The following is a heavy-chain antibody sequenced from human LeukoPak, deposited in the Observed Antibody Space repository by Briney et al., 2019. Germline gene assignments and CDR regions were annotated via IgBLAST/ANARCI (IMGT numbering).Heavy chain of an antibody. Sequence: PSETLSLTCTVSGGSISSYYWSWIRQLPGKGLEWIGYIYHSGSTYYNPSLKSRVTISVDRSKNQFSLKLSSVTAADTAVYYCAREVTIFGVVARYMDVWGKGTTVTVSS. CDR1: GGSISSYY. V-gene: IGHV4-59*12. CDR2: IYHSGST. J-gene: IGHJ6*03. CDR3: AREVTIFGVVARYMDV. D-gene: IGHD3-3*01.